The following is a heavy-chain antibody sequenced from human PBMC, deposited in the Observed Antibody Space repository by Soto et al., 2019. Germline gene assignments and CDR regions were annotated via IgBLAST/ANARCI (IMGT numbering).Heavy chain of an antibody. D-gene: IGHD1-1*01. CDR3: VKDALDGRGTYSWFDP. CDR1: GFTFSSYA. J-gene: IGHJ5*02. CDR2: IRGSGRSA. V-gene: IGHV3-23*01. Sequence: VSLRLSCAASGFTFSSYAMSWIRQAPGKGLEWISTIRGSGRSAYYADSVKGRFTISRDDSMNTLYLQMNSLRADDTAEYYLVKDALDGRGTYSWFDPWGKGTLVTVSS.